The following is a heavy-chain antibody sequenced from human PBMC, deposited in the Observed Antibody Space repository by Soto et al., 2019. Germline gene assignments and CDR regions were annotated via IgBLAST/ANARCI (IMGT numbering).Heavy chain of an antibody. J-gene: IGHJ4*02. CDR1: GFSLTETGMG. CDR3: AHRRSGYFDS. Sequence: QITLKESGPTLVKPTQTLTLTCTFSGFSLTETGMGVGWIRQPPGKALEWLALIYWDDDKRYSPSLKRGLTLSKDVSKNQVVLTKTNVDAVDTATYYCAHRRSGYFDSWGQGTLVTVSS. CDR2: IYWDDDK. V-gene: IGHV2-5*02.